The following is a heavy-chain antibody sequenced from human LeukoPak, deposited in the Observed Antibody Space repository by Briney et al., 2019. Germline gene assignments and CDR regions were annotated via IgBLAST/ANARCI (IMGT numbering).Heavy chain of an antibody. CDR2: INHSGST. J-gene: IGHJ4*02. Sequence: SETLSLTCAVYGGSFSGYYWSWIRQPPGKGLEWIGEINHSGSTNYNPSLKSRVTILVDTSKNQFSLKLSSVTAADTAVYYCAREGSVYFDYWGQGTLVTVSS. CDR1: GGSFSGYY. CDR3: AREGSVYFDY. V-gene: IGHV4-34*01.